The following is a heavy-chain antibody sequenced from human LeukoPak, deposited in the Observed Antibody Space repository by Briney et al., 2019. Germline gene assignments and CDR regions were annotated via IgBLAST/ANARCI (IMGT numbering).Heavy chain of an antibody. CDR1: GFTFSSYSM. CDR2: IYHSGST. D-gene: IGHD5-18*01. CDR3: ASEGYSSLDY. Sequence: PGGSLRLSCAASGFTFSSYSMNWVRQAPGKGLEWIGEIYHSGSTNYNPSLKSRVTISVDKSKNQFSLKLSSVTAADTAVYYCASEGYSSLDYWGQGTLVTVSS. J-gene: IGHJ4*02. V-gene: IGHV4-4*02.